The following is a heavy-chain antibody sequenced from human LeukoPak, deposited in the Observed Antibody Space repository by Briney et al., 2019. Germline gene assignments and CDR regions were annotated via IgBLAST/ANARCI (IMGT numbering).Heavy chain of an antibody. J-gene: IGHJ4*02. CDR1: GGSISSFY. D-gene: IGHD1-1*01. V-gene: IGHV4-59*08. CDR2: IYYTGST. Sequence: KPSETLSLTCTVSGGSISSFYWSWIRQPPGKGLEWIGFIYYTGSTDYNPSLKSRVTMSVDTSKNQFPLKLSSVTAADTAVYYCARHKEESGAYRPNDYWGQGTLVTVSS. CDR3: ARHKEESGAYRPNDY.